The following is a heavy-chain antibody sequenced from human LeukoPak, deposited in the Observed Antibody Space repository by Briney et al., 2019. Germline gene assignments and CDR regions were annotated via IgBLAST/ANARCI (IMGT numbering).Heavy chain of an antibody. CDR2: INAGNGNT. J-gene: IGHJ4*02. Sequence: ASVKVSCKASGYTFTSYAMHWVRQAPGQRLEWMGWINAGNGNTKYSQKFQGRVTITRDTSASTAYMELSSLRSEDAAVYYCARTYDYGDYSFDYWGQGTLVTVSS. D-gene: IGHD4-17*01. CDR1: GYTFTSYA. CDR3: ARTYDYGDYSFDY. V-gene: IGHV1-3*01.